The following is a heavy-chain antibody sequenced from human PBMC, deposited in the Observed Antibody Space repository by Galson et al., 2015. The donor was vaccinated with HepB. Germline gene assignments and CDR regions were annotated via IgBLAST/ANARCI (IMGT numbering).Heavy chain of an antibody. CDR3: ARRNTSGWDDF. V-gene: IGHV7-4-1*02. CDR1: GYTFTPYS. Sequence: SVKVSCKASGYTFTPYSINWVRQVPGQGLEWMGWISTTTGNPTYARDFTGRFVLSLDTSVTTAYLQISSLKVEDTAIYYCARRNTSGWDDFWGQGTLVTVSS. J-gene: IGHJ4*02. D-gene: IGHD6-19*01. CDR2: ISTTTGNP.